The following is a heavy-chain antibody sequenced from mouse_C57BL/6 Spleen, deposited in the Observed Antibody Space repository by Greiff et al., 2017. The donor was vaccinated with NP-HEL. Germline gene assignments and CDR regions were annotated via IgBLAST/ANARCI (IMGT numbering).Heavy chain of an antibody. Sequence: QVQLQQSGAELVKPGASVKISCKASGYAFSSYWLNWVKQRPGKGLEWIGQIYPGDGDTNYNGKFKGKATLTADKSSSTAYMQLSSLTSEDSAVYFCARGGCYDAFDYWGQGTTLTVSS. CDR2: IYPGDGDT. V-gene: IGHV1-80*01. CDR1: GYAFSSYW. D-gene: IGHD2-12*01. J-gene: IGHJ2*01. CDR3: ARGGCYDAFDY.